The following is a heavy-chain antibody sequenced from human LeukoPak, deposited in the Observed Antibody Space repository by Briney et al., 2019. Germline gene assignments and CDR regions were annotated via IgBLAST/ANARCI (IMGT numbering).Heavy chain of an antibody. CDR2: ISGSGSTT. CDR3: ARERIAMAGTGRYYFDY. CDR1: GFTFSGYV. Sequence: GGSLRLSCAASGFTFSGYVMTWVRQAPGKGLEWVSYISGSGSTTSYADSVQGRFTISRDNAKNSLYLQMNSLRDEDTAVYYCARERIAMAGTGRYYFDYWGQDTLVAVSS. J-gene: IGHJ4*02. D-gene: IGHD6-19*01. V-gene: IGHV3-48*02.